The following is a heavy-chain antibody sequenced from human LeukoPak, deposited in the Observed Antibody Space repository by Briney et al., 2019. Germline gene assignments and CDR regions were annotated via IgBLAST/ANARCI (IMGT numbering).Heavy chain of an antibody. J-gene: IGHJ3*02. D-gene: IGHD3-22*01. V-gene: IGHV3-7*01. Sequence: GGSLRLSCAASGFTISNSWMNWVRQAPGKGLEWLASMKRDGSEKHYVDSVQGRFTISRDNAKNSVYLEMINLRAEDTAVYYCAKQQIYFDSSGYPHDSLDTWGQGTMVTVSS. CDR2: MKRDGSEK. CDR1: GFTISNSW. CDR3: AKQQIYFDSSGYPHDSLDT.